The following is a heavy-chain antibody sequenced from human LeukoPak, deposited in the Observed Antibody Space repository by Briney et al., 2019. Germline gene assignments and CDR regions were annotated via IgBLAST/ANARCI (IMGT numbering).Heavy chain of an antibody. CDR2: IKRKTDGGTT. J-gene: IGHJ4*02. Sequence: GGCLRLSCAASGFTFSNAWTSWVRQAPGKGREWVGRIKRKTDGGTTDYTAPVKGRFTISRDDSKNTLYLQMNSLKTEDAAVYYCTTDIWELPTFDYWGQGTLVTVSS. V-gene: IGHV3-15*01. CDR1: GFTFSNAW. CDR3: TTDIWELPTFDY. D-gene: IGHD1-26*01.